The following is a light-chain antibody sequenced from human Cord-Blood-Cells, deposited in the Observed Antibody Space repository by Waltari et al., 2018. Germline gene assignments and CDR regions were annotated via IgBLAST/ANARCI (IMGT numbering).Light chain of an antibody. CDR2: GAS. J-gene: IGKJ1*01. CDR3: QQYGSSPRT. V-gene: IGKV3-20*01. Sequence: ELVLTQSPGTLSLSPGERANLSCRASQSVSSSYLAWYQQKPGQAPRLLIYGASSRATGIPDRFSDSGSGTDFTLTISRLEPEDFAVYYCQQYGSSPRTFGQGTKVEIK. CDR1: QSVSSSY.